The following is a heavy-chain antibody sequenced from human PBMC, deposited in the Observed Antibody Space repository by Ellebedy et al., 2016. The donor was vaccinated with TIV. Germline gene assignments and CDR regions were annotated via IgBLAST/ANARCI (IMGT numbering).Heavy chain of an antibody. Sequence: SVKVSCXASGGTFSSYAISWVRQAPGQGLEWMGGIIPIFGTANYAQKFQGRVTITADESTSTAYMELSSLRSEDTAVYYCAGGFLGTVTTELQRYYYYYYMDVWGKGTTVTVSS. CDR3: AGGFLGTVTTELQRYYYYYYMDV. CDR2: IIPIFGTA. CDR1: GGTFSSYA. J-gene: IGHJ6*03. D-gene: IGHD4-17*01. V-gene: IGHV1-69*13.